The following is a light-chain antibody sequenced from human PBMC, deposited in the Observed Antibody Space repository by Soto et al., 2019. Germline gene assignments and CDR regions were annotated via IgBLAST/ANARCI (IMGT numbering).Light chain of an antibody. V-gene: IGKV3-15*01. CDR3: QQYNNWPG. CDR2: GAS. Sequence: EIVMTQSPATLSVSPGERATLSCRASQSVSSNLAWYQPKPGQAPRLLIYGASTRATGIPARFSGSGSGTEFTLTISRLQSEDFAVYYCQQYNNWPGFGQGTKLEIK. CDR1: QSVSSN. J-gene: IGKJ2*03.